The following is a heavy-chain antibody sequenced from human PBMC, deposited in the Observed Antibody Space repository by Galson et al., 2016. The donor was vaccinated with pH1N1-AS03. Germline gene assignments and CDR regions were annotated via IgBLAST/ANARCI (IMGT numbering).Heavy chain of an antibody. CDR2: VSARGTT. Sequence: TLSPTCSVSGASVSHYASYWGWIRQAPGTGLEWIATVSARGTTYHNPSLDSRLTISLDTSKNHFSLTLTSVTAADTAMYYCARDRRDCSGGSCSQDGWFDPWGQGTLVVVSS. J-gene: IGHJ5*02. CDR1: GASVSHYASY. V-gene: IGHV4-39*07. CDR3: ARDRRDCSGGSCSQDGWFDP. D-gene: IGHD2-15*01.